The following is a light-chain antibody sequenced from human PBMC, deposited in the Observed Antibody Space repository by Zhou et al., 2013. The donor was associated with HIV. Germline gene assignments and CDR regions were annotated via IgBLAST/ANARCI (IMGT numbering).Light chain of an antibody. V-gene: IGKV3-20*01. CDR3: QQYGDSQT. CDR1: QSVSSNF. Sequence: MTQSPATLSVSPGETATLSCRASQSVSSNFLAWYQQKPGQAPRLLIYAASSRATGIPDRFSGSGSGTDFTLTISRLEPEDFAVYYCQQYGDSQTFGQGTKVEIK. CDR2: AAS. J-gene: IGKJ1*01.